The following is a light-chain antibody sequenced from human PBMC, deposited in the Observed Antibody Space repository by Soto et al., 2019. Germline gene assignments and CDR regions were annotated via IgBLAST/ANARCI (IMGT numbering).Light chain of an antibody. Sequence: EIVLTQSPATLSLSPGERATLSCRASQSVSSYLAWYQQKPSQAPRLLIYDASNRATGIPARFSGSGPGTDFTLTISSLEPEDFAVYYCQQRSNWRFTFGPGTKVDIK. CDR2: DAS. CDR3: QQRSNWRFT. J-gene: IGKJ3*01. CDR1: QSVSSY. V-gene: IGKV3-11*01.